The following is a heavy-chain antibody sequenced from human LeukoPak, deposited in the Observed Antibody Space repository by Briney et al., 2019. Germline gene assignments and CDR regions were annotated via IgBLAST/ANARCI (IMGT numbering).Heavy chain of an antibody. CDR2: ISSSGSTI. V-gene: IGHV3-48*03. D-gene: IGHD3-9*01. Sequence: GGSLRLSCAASGFTFSSYEMNWVRQAPGKGLEWVSYISSSGSTIYYADSVKGRFTISRDNAKNSLYLQMNSLRAEDTAVYYCVREALGSVLRYFDWLEGTYFDYWGQGTLVTVSS. CDR3: VREALGSVLRYFDWLEGTYFDY. CDR1: GFTFSSYE. J-gene: IGHJ4*02.